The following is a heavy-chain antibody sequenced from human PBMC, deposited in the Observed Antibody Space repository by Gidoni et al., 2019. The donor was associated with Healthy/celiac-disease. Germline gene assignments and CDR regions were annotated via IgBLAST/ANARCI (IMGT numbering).Heavy chain of an antibody. J-gene: IGHJ4*02. CDR1: GYTFTGYY. CDR3: ARGNWNYDY. D-gene: IGHD1-7*01. Sequence: QVPLVQSGAEVKKPGGSVKVSCKEPGYTFTGYYMHWVRQAPGQGLEWMGWINPNSGGTNDAQKFQSSVTMTRDTSISTAYMELSRLRSDDTAVYYCARGNWNYDYWGQGTLVTVSS. V-gene: IGHV1-2*02. CDR2: INPNSGGT.